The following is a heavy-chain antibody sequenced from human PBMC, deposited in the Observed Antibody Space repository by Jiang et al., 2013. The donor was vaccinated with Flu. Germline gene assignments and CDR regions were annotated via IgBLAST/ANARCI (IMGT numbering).Heavy chain of an antibody. V-gene: IGHV1-58*01. CDR3: AADLTTVTFLGDY. J-gene: IGHJ4*02. CDR2: IVVGSGNT. Sequence: WVRQARGQRLEWIGWIVVGSGNTNYAQKFQERVTITRDMSTSTAYMELSSLRSEDTAVYYCAADLTTVTFLGDYWGQGTLVTVSS. D-gene: IGHD4-17*01.